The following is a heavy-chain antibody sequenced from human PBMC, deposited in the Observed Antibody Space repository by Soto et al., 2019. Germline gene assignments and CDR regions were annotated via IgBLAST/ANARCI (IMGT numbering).Heavy chain of an antibody. CDR3: ARHTTMATAGTARQYFGLDV. V-gene: IGHV4-31*03. CDR1: GGSIRSGGYY. CDR2: IYYSGNT. Sequence: PSETLSLTCTVSGGSIRSGGYYWSWVRQNPRRGLEWIGNIYYSGNTYYNPSLKSRLTISVDTSKSQFSLNLSSVTAADTAVYYCARHTTMATAGTARQYFGLDVWGQGTTVTVSS. D-gene: IGHD5-18*01. J-gene: IGHJ6*02.